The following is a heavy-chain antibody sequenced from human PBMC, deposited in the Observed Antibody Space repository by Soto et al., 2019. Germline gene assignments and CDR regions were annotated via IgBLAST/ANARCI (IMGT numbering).Heavy chain of an antibody. V-gene: IGHV3-74*01. J-gene: IGHJ4*02. Sequence: EVQLVESGGALVQPGGSLRLTCEASGFTFSSSWMHWVRQAPGKRPVWVSRIISDGRSTSYADSVKGRFTISRDNGKNTLYLQMNSLRAEDTAVYYCARDNGDNGGLGPFADWGQGTLVIVSS. CDR1: GFTFSSSW. CDR3: ARDNGDNGGLGPFAD. CDR2: IISDGRST. D-gene: IGHD4-17*01.